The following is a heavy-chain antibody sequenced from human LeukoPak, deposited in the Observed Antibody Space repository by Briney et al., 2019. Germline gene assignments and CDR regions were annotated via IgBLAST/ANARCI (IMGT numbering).Heavy chain of an antibody. Sequence: SETLSLTCTVSGGSISSSSYYWGWIRQPPAKGLEWIGSIYYSGSTYYNPSLKSRVTISVDTSKNQFSLKLSSVTAADTAVYYCALSTYYYDSSGYYLYYFDYWGQGTLVTVSS. V-gene: IGHV4-39*01. J-gene: IGHJ4*02. D-gene: IGHD3-22*01. CDR2: IYYSGST. CDR1: GGSISSSSYY. CDR3: ALSTYYYDSSGYYLYYFDY.